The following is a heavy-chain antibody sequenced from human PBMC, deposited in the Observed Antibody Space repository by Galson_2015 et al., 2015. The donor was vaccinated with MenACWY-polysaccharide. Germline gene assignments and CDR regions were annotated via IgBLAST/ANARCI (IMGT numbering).Heavy chain of an antibody. D-gene: IGHD2-2*01. CDR1: SGSISSRGHH. CDR3: ARAPTPYCSSTSCFNKYAFDI. V-gene: IGHV4-39*01. CDR2: VYYSGDT. J-gene: IGHJ3*02. Sequence: ETLSLTCTVSSGSISSRGHHWGWIRQPPGKGLEWIGIVYYSGDTYYNPSLESRVTISVDTSKNQFSLKLNSVTAADTALYYCARAPTPYCSSTSCFNKYAFDIWGQGTMVTVSS.